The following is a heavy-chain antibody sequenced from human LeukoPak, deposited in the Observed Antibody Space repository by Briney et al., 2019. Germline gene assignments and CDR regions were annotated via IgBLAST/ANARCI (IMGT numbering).Heavy chain of an antibody. CDR3: AGKYYYDSSGYFYVDY. J-gene: IGHJ4*02. D-gene: IGHD3-22*01. CDR1: GYSINGGYY. CDR2: IYPPGKT. V-gene: IGHV4-38-2*01. Sequence: SETLSLTCAVSGYSINGGYYWGWIRQTPEKGLEWIASIYPPGKTYYNPSLKGRVTISTDTSKNQFSLKLSSVTAADTAVYYCAGKYYYDSSGYFYVDYWGQGTLVTVSS.